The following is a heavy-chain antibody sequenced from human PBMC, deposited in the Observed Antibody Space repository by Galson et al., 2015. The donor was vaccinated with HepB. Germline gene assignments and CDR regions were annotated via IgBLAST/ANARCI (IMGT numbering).Heavy chain of an antibody. CDR1: GLIFSNAW. J-gene: IGHJ5*02. CDR3: TSLSRIDP. CDR2: LRSKTDGGTT. V-gene: IGHV3-15*07. Sequence: SLRLSCAGSGLIFSNAWMHWVRQAPGKGLEWVGLLRSKTDGGTTDYAVPVKGRFTISRDDSKNTLYLQMNSLRTGDTAVYYCTSLSRIDPWGQGTLVTVS.